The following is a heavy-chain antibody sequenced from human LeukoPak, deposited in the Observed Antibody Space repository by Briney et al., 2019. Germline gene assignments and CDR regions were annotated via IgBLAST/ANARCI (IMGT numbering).Heavy chain of an antibody. Sequence: GGSLRLSCAASGFTFSSYDMPWIRQSTANSLEWVAIIGTAGDTYYRGSVKGRFTVSRENAKNSLYLQMNSLRVEDTALYYCAREVTNRDGFDFWGQGTMVTVSS. V-gene: IGHV3-13*01. CDR3: AREVTNRDGFDF. J-gene: IGHJ3*01. CDR2: IGTAGDT. CDR1: GFTFSSYD. D-gene: IGHD4-17*01.